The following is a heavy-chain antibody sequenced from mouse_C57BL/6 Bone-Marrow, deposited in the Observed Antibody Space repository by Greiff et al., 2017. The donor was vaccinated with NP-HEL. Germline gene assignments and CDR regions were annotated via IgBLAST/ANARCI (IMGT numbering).Heavy chain of an antibody. V-gene: IGHV5-12*01. Sequence: EVHLVESGGGLVQPGGSLKLSCAASGFTFSDYYMYWVRQTPEKRLEWVAYISNGGGSTYYPDTVKGRFTISRDNAKNTLYLQMSRLKSEDTAMYYCASLTGTVDYWGQGTTLTVSS. CDR3: ASLTGTVDY. CDR1: GFTFSDYY. J-gene: IGHJ2*01. CDR2: ISNGGGST. D-gene: IGHD4-1*01.